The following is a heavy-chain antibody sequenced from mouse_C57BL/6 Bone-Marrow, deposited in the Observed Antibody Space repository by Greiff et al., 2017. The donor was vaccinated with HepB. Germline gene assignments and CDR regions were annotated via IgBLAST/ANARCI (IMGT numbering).Heavy chain of an antibody. Sequence: VKLMESGPGLVQPSQSLSITCTVSGFSLTRYGVHWVRQSPGKGLEWLGVIWSGGSTDYNAAFISRLSISKDNSKSQVFFKMNSLQADDTAIYYCARKFYYGSSLDVWGTGTTVTVSS. V-gene: IGHV2-2*01. J-gene: IGHJ1*03. CDR2: IWSGGST. D-gene: IGHD1-1*01. CDR3: ARKFYYGSSLDV. CDR1: GFSLTRYG.